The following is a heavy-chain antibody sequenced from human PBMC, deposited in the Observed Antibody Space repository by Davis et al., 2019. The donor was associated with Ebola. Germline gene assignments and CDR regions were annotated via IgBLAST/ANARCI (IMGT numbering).Heavy chain of an antibody. J-gene: IGHJ4*02. D-gene: IGHD1-26*01. CDR1: GYTFTGYY. CDR3: TVGGQDGGFDY. Sequence: AASVKVSCKASGYTFTGYYMHWVRQAPGQGLEWMGGIIPVFGSVTYAQKFQGRLTMTEDTSTDTAYMELSRLRSDDTAVYYCTVGGQDGGFDYWGQGALVPVSS. CDR2: IIPVFGSV. V-gene: IGHV1-69*06.